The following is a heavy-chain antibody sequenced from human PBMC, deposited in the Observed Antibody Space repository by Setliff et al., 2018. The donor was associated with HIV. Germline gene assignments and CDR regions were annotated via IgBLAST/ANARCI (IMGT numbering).Heavy chain of an antibody. J-gene: IGHJ4*02. D-gene: IGHD5-18*01. CDR1: GDFFSTDYY. V-gene: IGHV4-59*01. CDR2: VDYNGRT. CDR3: ARGAYRDGYDY. Sequence: TLSLTCTVSGDFFSTDYYWGWIRQPPGKGLEWIGYVDYNGRTDYNPSLKSRVTISLDTSKNQVSLKLSSVAAADTAVYHCARGAYRDGYDYWGQGTQVTVSS.